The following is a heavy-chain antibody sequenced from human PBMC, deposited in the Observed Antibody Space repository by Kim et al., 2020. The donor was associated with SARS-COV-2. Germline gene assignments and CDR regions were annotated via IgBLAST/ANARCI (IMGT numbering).Heavy chain of an antibody. CDR2: FDPEDGET. D-gene: IGHD7-27*01. V-gene: IGHV1-24*01. J-gene: IGHJ4*02. CDR3: ATWGFGRHMYDY. CDR1: GYTLTELS. Sequence: ASVKVSCKVSGYTLTELSMHWVRQAPGKGLEWMGGFDPEDGETIYAQKFQGRVTMTEDTSTDTAYMELSSLRSEDTAVYYCATWGFGRHMYDYWGQGTLVTVSS.